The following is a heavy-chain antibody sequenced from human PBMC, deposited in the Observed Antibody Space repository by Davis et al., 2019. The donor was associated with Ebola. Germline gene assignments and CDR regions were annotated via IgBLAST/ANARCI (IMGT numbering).Heavy chain of an antibody. V-gene: IGHV4-39*01. CDR3: ARGGGVYGSGSYPLGYYYGMDV. CDR2: IYYSGST. J-gene: IGHJ6*04. Sequence: MPSETLSLTCTVSGGSISSSSYYWGWIRQPPGKGLEWIGSIYYSGSTYYNPSLKSRVTISVDTSKNQFSLKLSSVTAADTAVYYCARGGGVYGSGSYPLGYYYGMDVWGKGTTVTVSS. D-gene: IGHD3-10*01. CDR1: GGSISSSSYY.